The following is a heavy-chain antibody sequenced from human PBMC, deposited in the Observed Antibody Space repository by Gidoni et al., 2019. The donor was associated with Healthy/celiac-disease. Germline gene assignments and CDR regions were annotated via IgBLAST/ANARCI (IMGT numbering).Heavy chain of an antibody. V-gene: IGHV3-66*02. CDR1: GFTVSRNY. CDR2: IYSGGST. J-gene: IGHJ6*02. D-gene: IGHD4-17*01. Sequence: EVQLVESGGGLVQPGGSLRLSCAASGFTVSRNYMSWVRQAPGKGLEWVSGIYSGGSTYYADSVKGRFTISRDNSKNTLDLQMNSLRAEDTAVYYCARERDYGGPPGYYGMDVWGQGTTVTVSS. CDR3: ARERDYGGPPGYYGMDV.